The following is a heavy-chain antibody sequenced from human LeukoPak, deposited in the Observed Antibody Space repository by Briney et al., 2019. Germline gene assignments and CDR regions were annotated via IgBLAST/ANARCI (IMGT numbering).Heavy chain of an antibody. CDR3: ARGPTRWLQDNAYFDY. Sequence: SVKVSCKASGGTFSSYAISWVRQAPGQGLEWMGGIIPIFGTANYAQKFQGRVTITADESTSTAYMELSSLRSEDTAVYYCARGPTRWLQDNAYFDYWGQGTLVTVSS. CDR1: GGTFSSYA. J-gene: IGHJ4*02. V-gene: IGHV1-69*13. D-gene: IGHD5-24*01. CDR2: IIPIFGTA.